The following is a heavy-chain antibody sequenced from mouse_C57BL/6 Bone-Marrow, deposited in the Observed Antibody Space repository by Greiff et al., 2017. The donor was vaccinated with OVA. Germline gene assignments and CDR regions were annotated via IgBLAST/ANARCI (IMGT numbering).Heavy chain of an antibody. CDR1: GFTFSDYY. V-gene: IGHV5-16*01. CDR2: INYDGSST. J-gene: IGHJ4*01. CDR3: ARDQGGPYDAMDY. Sequence: EVMLVESEGGLVQPGSSMKLSCTASGFTFSDYYMAWVRQVPEKGLEWVANINYDGSSTYYLDSLKSRFIISRDNAKNILYLQMSSLKSEDTATYYCARDQGGPYDAMDYWGQGTSVTVSS. D-gene: IGHD3-2*02.